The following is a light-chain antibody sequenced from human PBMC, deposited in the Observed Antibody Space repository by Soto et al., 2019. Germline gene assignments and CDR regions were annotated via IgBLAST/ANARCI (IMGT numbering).Light chain of an antibody. J-gene: IGKJ1*01. V-gene: IGKV1-12*01. CDR3: QQSTSFPRT. CDR2: AAS. Sequence: DVQITQKQSSVSASLGDRATITCRASQVSSSWLAWYQQKPGKAPKLLINAASSLQSGVPSRFSGSRSGTDFTLTISSLQPEDFATYYCQQSTSFPRTFGQGTIVDIK. CDR1: QVSSSW.